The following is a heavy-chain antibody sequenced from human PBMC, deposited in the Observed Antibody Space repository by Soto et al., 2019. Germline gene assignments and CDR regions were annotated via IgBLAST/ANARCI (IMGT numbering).Heavy chain of an antibody. D-gene: IGHD3-3*01. J-gene: IGHJ4*02. CDR1: GYTFTSYY. CDR2: INPSGGST. V-gene: IGHV1-46*03. CDR3: ASSFGVDISRLDY. Sequence: GASVKASCTASGYTFTSYYMHWVRQAPGQGLEWMGIINPSGGSTSYAQKFQGRVTMTRDTSTSTVYMELSSLRSEDTAVYYCASSFGVDISRLDYWGQGTLVTVSS.